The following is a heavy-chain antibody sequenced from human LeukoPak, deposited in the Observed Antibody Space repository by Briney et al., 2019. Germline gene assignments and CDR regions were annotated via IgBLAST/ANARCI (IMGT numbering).Heavy chain of an antibody. CDR3: ARGWFGQLLQDY. V-gene: IGHV1-8*01. CDR1: GYTFTSYD. Sequence: ASVKVSCKASGYTFTSYDINSVRHATGQGPEWMGWMNPNSGNTGYAPQFQGRVTMTRTTSTSTAYMELSSLRSDDTAVYYCARGWFGQLLQDYWGQGTLVTVSS. CDR2: MNPNSGNT. J-gene: IGHJ4*02. D-gene: IGHD3-10*01.